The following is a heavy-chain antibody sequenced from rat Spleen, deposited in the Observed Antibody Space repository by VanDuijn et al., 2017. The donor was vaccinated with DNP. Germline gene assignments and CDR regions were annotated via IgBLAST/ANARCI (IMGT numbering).Heavy chain of an antibody. Sequence: EVQLVESGGGLVLPGRSLKLSCVASGFSFSDYYMAWIRQAPTKGLEWVAYIRYDGGRNYYGDSVKGRFTISRDIANSILYLQMNSLRSEDMATYYCARHVLPLRVWDYWGQGVMVTVSS. V-gene: IGHV5-22*01. D-gene: IGHD1-4*01. CDR2: IRYDGGRN. CDR3: ARHVLPLRVWDY. CDR1: GFSFSDYY. J-gene: IGHJ2*01.